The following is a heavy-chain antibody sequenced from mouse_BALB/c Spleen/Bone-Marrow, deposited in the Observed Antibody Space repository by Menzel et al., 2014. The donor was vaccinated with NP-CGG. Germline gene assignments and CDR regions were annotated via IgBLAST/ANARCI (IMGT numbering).Heavy chain of an antibody. CDR2: IDPANGNT. D-gene: IGHD1-1*01. J-gene: IGHJ2*01. V-gene: IGHV14-3*02. CDR3: ASYYYCDYFDY. CDR1: GFNIIDTY. Sequence: VQLKESGAELVKPGASVKLSCKASGFNIIDTYMHWVKQRLEQGLEWIGRIDPANGNTKYDPKFQGKATITADTSYNTAYLQLSSLTAEDTAVYYCASYYYCDYFDYWGQGTTLIVS.